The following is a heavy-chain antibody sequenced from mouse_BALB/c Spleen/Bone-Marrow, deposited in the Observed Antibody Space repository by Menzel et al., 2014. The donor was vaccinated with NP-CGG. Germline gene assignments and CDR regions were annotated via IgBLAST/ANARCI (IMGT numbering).Heavy chain of an antibody. CDR3: ARGEDYDDYYAMDY. CDR2: IWGDGST. V-gene: IGHV2-6-7*01. CDR1: GFSLTGYG. J-gene: IGHJ4*01. D-gene: IGHD2-4*01. Sequence: VQLQQSGPGLVAPSQRLSITCTVSGFSLTGYGVNWVRQPPGKGLEWLGMIWGDGSTDYNSALKSRLSISKDNSKSQVFLKMNSLQTDDTARYYCARGEDYDDYYAMDYWGQGTSVTVSS.